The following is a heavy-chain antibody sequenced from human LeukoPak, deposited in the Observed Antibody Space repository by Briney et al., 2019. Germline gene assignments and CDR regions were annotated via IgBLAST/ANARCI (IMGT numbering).Heavy chain of an antibody. Sequence: PGGSLRLSCAASGFTFSDWYMSWIRQAPGKGLEWISYINPGGSSIYYADSVKGRFALSRDNAKNSVYLQLSSLRAEDTAVYYCARVSSRGYGRIDYWGQGTLVTVSS. CDR2: INPGGSSI. CDR1: GFTFSDWY. CDR3: ARVSSRGYGRIDY. J-gene: IGHJ4*02. V-gene: IGHV3-11*01. D-gene: IGHD5-12*01.